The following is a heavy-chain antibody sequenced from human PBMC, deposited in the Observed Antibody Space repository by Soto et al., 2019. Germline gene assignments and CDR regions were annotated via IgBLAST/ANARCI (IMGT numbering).Heavy chain of an antibody. Sequence: PSETLSLTCTVSGGSISSGGYYWSWIRQHPGKGLEWIGYIYYSGSTYYNPSLKSRVTISVDTSKNQFSLKLSSVTAADTAVYYCARDQGGKFNNWFDPWGQGTLVTVSS. V-gene: IGHV4-31*03. D-gene: IGHD6-25*01. CDR2: IYYSGST. J-gene: IGHJ5*02. CDR1: GGSISSGGYY. CDR3: ARDQGGKFNNWFDP.